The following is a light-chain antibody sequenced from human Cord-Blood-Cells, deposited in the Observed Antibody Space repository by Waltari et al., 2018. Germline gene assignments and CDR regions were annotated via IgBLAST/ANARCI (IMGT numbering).Light chain of an antibody. CDR3: MQAIQTPRT. Sequence: IGMTQSPLSLPVTPGEPASISCRSSQSLLHSNGYNYLDWYLQKPGQSPQLLIYLGSNRASGGPDRVSGSGSGTDFTLKISRVEAEDVGVYYCMQAIQTPRTFGQGTKVEIK. V-gene: IGKV2-28*01. CDR1: QSLLHSNGYNY. J-gene: IGKJ1*01. CDR2: LGS.